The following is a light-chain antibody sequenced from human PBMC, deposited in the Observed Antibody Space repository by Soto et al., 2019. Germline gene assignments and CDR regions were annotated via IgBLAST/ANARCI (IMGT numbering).Light chain of an antibody. Sequence: QSALTQPASVSGSPGQSITISCTGTSSDIGAYDYVSWFQQYSGKAPTLIIYEVRFRPSGVSSRFSGSKSGNTASLIISGLQTEDEADYYCGSYASATLIFGGGTKLTGL. V-gene: IGLV2-14*03. CDR1: SSDIGAYDY. CDR2: EVR. J-gene: IGLJ2*01. CDR3: GSYASATLI.